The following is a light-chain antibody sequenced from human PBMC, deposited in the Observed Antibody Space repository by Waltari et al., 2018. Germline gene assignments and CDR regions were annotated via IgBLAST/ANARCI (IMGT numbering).Light chain of an antibody. CDR1: QNIGTS. Sequence: VVTQSPAPLSVSPGEGVTLSCRATQNIGTSLAWYQQKPRQTPRLLLFGAYSSASGVPARFSGSGSGTDFTLAISSLQSEDFAVYYCQQYEDWPRHSFGGGTKVQIE. CDR2: GAY. V-gene: IGKV3-15*01. CDR3: QQYEDWPRHS. J-gene: IGKJ4*01.